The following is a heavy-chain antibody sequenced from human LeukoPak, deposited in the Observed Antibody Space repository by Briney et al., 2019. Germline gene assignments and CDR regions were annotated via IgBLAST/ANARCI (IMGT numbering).Heavy chain of an antibody. CDR1: GGSISSYY. D-gene: IGHD3-22*01. V-gene: IGHV4-4*07. CDR3: ARSYDSSVYYPHYFDY. CDR2: IYTSGST. Sequence: TSDTLSLTCTVSGGSISSYYWRWIRQPAGKGLEWIGRIYTSGSTNYNPSLKSRVPMSVDPSKNQFSLKLSSVTAEDTAVYYCARSYDSSVYYPHYFDYWGQGTLVTVSS. J-gene: IGHJ4*02.